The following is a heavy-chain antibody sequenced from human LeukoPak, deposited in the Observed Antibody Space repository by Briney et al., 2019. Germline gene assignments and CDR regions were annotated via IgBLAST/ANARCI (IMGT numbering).Heavy chain of an antibody. J-gene: IGHJ4*02. CDR1: GYTFNVYC. Sequence: GASVKVSCKASGYTFNVYCIHWVRQAPGQGLEWMGYINPKSGFTLYAPKFQGRVTLTRDPSITTASLNLSRLTSHNTAIYYCARDNKREQWLASGADYWGQGSLVTVSS. D-gene: IGHD6-19*01. CDR2: INPKSGFT. CDR3: ARDNKREQWLASGADY. V-gene: IGHV1-2*02.